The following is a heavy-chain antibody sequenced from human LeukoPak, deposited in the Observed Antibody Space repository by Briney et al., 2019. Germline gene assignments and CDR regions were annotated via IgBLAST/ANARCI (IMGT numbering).Heavy chain of an antibody. CDR1: GGSISSYY. CDR2: IYYSGST. J-gene: IGHJ6*02. D-gene: IGHD3-16*02. Sequence: SETPSLTCTVSGGSISSYYWSWIRQPPGKGLEWIGYIYYSGSTNYNPSLKSRVTISVDTSKNQFSLKLSSVTAADTAVYYCARHRSTGMDVWGQGTTVTVSS. V-gene: IGHV4-59*08. CDR3: ARHRSTGMDV.